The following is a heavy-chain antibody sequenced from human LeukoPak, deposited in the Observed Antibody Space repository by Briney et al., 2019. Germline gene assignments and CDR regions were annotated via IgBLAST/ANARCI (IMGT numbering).Heavy chain of an antibody. Sequence: PGGSLRLSCAASGFTFSSYAMHWVRQAPGKGLEWVAVISYDGSNKYYADSVKGRFTISRDNSKNTLYLQMNSLRAEDTAVYYCARGTTYSSGWSVDYWGQGTLVTVSS. V-gene: IGHV3-30-3*01. J-gene: IGHJ4*02. CDR2: ISYDGSNK. CDR1: GFTFSSYA. D-gene: IGHD6-19*01. CDR3: ARGTTYSSGWSVDY.